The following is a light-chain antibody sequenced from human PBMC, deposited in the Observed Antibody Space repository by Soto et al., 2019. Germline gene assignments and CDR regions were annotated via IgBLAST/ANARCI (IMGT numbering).Light chain of an antibody. CDR2: DAS. J-gene: IGKJ4*01. V-gene: IGKV3-11*01. Sequence: EIVLTQSPATLSLSPGERATLSCRASQSVSSYLAWYQQKPGQAPRLLIYDASNRATGIPARFSGSWYGIDFPLTISSLEPEDFAVYYCQQRSDWPLTFGGGTKVDIK. CDR3: QQRSDWPLT. CDR1: QSVSSY.